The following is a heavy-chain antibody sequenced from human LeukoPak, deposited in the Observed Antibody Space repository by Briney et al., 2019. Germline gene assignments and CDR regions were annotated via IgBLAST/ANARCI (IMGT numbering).Heavy chain of an antibody. CDR1: GFTFEDHV. V-gene: IGHV3-9*01. Sequence: PGGSLRLSCAASGFTFEDHVIHWVRQAPGKGLEWVSSISWSGVRMGYADAVKGRFTISRDNAKNSLFLQMNSLRVEDTALYYCAKDLGGSATTVWGQGTLVTVSS. CDR3: AKDLGGSATTV. CDR2: ISWSGVRM. D-gene: IGHD2-2*01. J-gene: IGHJ4*02.